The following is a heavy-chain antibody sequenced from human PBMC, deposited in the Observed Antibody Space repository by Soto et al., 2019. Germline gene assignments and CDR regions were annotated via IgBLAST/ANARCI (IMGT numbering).Heavy chain of an antibody. V-gene: IGHV3-30*18. Sequence: GGSLRLSCAASGFTFSSYGMHWVRQAPGKGLEWVAVISYDGSNKYYADSVKGRFTISRDNSKNTLYLQMNSLRAEDTAVYYCANSGGPTEIYYFDYWGQGTLVTVSS. D-gene: IGHD1-26*01. CDR1: GFTFSSYG. J-gene: IGHJ4*02. CDR2: ISYDGSNK. CDR3: ANSGGPTEIYYFDY.